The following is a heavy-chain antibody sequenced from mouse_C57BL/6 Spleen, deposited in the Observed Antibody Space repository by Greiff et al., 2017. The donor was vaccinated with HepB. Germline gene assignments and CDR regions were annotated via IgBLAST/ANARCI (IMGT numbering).Heavy chain of an antibody. Sequence: QVQLQQSGAELARPGASVKLSCKASGYTFTSYGISWVKQRTGQGLEWIGEIYPRTGNTYYNEKFQGKATLTADKSSSTAYMELRSLTSEDSAVYFCAKEVPHYFDYWGQGTTLTVSS. CDR1: GYTFTSYG. J-gene: IGHJ2*01. V-gene: IGHV1-81*01. D-gene: IGHD2-14*01. CDR3: AKEVPHYFDY. CDR2: IYPRTGNT.